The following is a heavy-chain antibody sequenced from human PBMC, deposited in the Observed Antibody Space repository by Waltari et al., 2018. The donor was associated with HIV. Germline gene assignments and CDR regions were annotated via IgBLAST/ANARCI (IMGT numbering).Heavy chain of an antibody. CDR1: GYTFTTYD. D-gene: IGHD3-10*01. Sequence: QIPLVQSGPGVKNPGASVKVSCKAFGYTFTTYDINWVRQAPGQGLAWMGWMNPHSGDTGSAQQFQGRLTMTRDTSMSTAFMELNNLRPEDTAIYYCARGQFTFDSWGQGALVTVSS. CDR2: MNPHSGDT. V-gene: IGHV1-8*01. CDR3: ARGQFTFDS. J-gene: IGHJ4*02.